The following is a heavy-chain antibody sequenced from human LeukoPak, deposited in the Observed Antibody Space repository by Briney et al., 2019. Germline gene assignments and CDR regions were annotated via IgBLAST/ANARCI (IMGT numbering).Heavy chain of an antibody. D-gene: IGHD3-10*01. V-gene: IGHV3-53*01. J-gene: IGHJ3*02. CDR2: IYRGGST. Sequence: GGSLRLSCATSGFSVSDNYMTWVRQAPGKGLEWVSVIYRGGSTYYADSVKGRFTISRDNSKNMVYLQMNSLRVEDTAVYYCARGGAYGSGNHYRGGAFDIWGQGTMVTVSS. CDR3: ARGGAYGSGNHYRGGAFDI. CDR1: GFSVSDNY.